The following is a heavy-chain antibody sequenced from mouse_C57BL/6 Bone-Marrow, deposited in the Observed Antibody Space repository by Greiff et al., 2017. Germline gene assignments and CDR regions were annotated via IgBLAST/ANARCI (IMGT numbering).Heavy chain of an antibody. Sequence: EVQLQQSGAELVRPGASVTLSCTASGFNIKDDYMHWVKQRPEQGLEWIGWIDPENGDTEYASKFQGKATITADTSSNTAYLQLSSLTSEDTAVYYCTPYYSLDYWGQGTTLTVSS. CDR2: IDPENGDT. D-gene: IGHD2-12*01. CDR3: TPYYSLDY. CDR1: GFNIKDDY. V-gene: IGHV14-4*01. J-gene: IGHJ2*01.